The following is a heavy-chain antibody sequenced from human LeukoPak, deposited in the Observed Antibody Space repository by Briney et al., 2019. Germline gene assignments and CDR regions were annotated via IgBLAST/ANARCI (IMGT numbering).Heavy chain of an antibody. Sequence: ASVKVSCKASGYTFTSYDINWVRQAPGQGLEWMGWMNPNSGNTDYAQKFQGRVTMTRNTSISTAYMELSSLRSEDTAVYYCARGQMAGIAARRDFDYWGQGTLVTVSS. CDR2: MNPNSGNT. V-gene: IGHV1-8*01. J-gene: IGHJ4*02. D-gene: IGHD6-6*01. CDR1: GYTFTSYD. CDR3: ARGQMAGIAARRDFDY.